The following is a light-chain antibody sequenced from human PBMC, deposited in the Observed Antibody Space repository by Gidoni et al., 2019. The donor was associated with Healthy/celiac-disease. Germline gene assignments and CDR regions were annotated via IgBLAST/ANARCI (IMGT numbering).Light chain of an antibody. CDR3: QQSYSTPCS. Sequence: DIQMTQSPSSLSASVGDRVTITCRASQSISSYLNWDQQKPGTAPKLLIYAASSLQSGVPSRFSGSGSGTDFTLTISSLQPEDFATYYCQQSYSTPCSFGQGTKLEIK. CDR1: QSISSY. CDR2: AAS. J-gene: IGKJ2*04. V-gene: IGKV1-39*01.